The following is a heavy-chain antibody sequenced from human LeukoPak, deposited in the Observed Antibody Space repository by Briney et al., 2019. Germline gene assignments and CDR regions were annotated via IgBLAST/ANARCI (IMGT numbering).Heavy chain of an antibody. CDR3: ARVRGEAGTYYYYYMDV. CDR2: MNPNSGNT. D-gene: IGHD6-19*01. V-gene: IGHV1-8*01. CDR1: GYTFTSYD. Sequence: ASVKVSCKASGYTFTSYDINWVRQATGQGLEWMGWMNPNSGNTGYAQKFQGRVTMTRNTSISTAYMELSSLRSEDTAVYYCARVRGEAGTYYYYYMDVWGKGTTVTVSS. J-gene: IGHJ6*03.